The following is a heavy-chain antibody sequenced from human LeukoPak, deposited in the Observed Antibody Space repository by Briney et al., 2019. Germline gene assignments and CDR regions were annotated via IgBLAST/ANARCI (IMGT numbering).Heavy chain of an antibody. J-gene: IGHJ4*02. D-gene: IGHD6-13*01. CDR3: ARPSGSSWWGQSDY. Sequence: PGRSLRLSCAASGFTFDDYAMHWVRQAPGKGLEWVSGISWNSGSIGYADSVKGRFTISRDNSKNTLYLQMNSLRAEDTAVYYCARPSGSSWWGQSDYWGQGTLVTVSS. V-gene: IGHV3-9*01. CDR1: GFTFDDYA. CDR2: ISWNSGSI.